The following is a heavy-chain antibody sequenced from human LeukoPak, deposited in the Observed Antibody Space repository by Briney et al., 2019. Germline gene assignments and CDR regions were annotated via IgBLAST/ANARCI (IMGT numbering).Heavy chain of an antibody. CDR2: INHSGST. CDR3: ARGVGKGRGRSKNDAFDI. Sequence: PSETLSLTCTVSGGSISSYYWSWIRQPPGKGLEWIGEINHSGSTNYNPSLKSRVTISVDTSKNQFSLKLSSVTAADTAVYYCARGVGKGRGRSKNDAFDIWGQGTMVTVSS. CDR1: GGSISSYY. V-gene: IGHV4-34*01. J-gene: IGHJ3*02. D-gene: IGHD6-19*01.